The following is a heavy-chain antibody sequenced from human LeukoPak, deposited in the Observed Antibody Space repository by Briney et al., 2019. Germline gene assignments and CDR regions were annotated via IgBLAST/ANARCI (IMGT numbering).Heavy chain of an antibody. J-gene: IGHJ3*01. CDR1: GFTFRDYD. V-gene: IGHV3-13*01. D-gene: IGHD5/OR15-5a*01. Sequence: GGSLRLSCAASGFTFRDYDMHWLRHVPGRGLEWVSAISIRDDTHYPDSVKGRFTISRENAKNSLYLQMNTLRDGDTAMYYCIRGGIRVSGIDAFDLWGQGTMVTVS. CDR2: ISIRDDT. CDR3: IRGGIRVSGIDAFDL.